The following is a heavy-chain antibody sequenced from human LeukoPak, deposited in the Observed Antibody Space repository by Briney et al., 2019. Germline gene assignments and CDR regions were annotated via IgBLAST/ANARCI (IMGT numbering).Heavy chain of an antibody. Sequence: GGTLCLACAASGSTLSDQYMSWIRQAPGKGLEWVSNISSSSTYTNYADSVKGRFTISRDNTKNSLYLEMNSLRAEDTAVYYCARGDILTGYFALLRWGRGTLVTVSS. D-gene: IGHD3-9*01. CDR1: GSTLSDQY. CDR2: ISSSSTYT. J-gene: IGHJ4*02. V-gene: IGHV3-11*06. CDR3: ARGDILTGYFALLR.